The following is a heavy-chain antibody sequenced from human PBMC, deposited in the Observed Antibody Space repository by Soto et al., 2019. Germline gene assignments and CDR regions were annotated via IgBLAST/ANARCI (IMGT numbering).Heavy chain of an antibody. CDR2: LNPNSGCT. CDR3: STATSYCSSTSCSRSKTIYNWFDP. D-gene: IGHD2-2*01. V-gene: IGHV1-2*02. CDR1: GYTFTGCY. Sequence: LVKVSCKASGYTFTGCYMLWLREPPVQRLERMGWLNPNSGCTNHVQTCPGRVTMTRNTSISTAYIELSRLRSCDTAGYYCSTATSYCSSTSCSRSKTIYNWFDPWGQGTLVTVSS. J-gene: IGHJ5*02.